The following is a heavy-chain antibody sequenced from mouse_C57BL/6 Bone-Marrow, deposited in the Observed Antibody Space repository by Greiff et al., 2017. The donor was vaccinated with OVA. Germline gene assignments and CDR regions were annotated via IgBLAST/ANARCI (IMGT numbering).Heavy chain of an antibody. V-gene: IGHV1-69*01. J-gene: IGHJ3*01. CDR2: IDPSDSYT. Sequence: VQLQQPGAELVMPGASVKLSCKASGYTFTSYWMHWVKQRPGQGLEWIGEIDPSDSYTNYNQKFKGKSTLTVDKSSSTAYMQLSSLTSEDSAVYYCARDYYGSSGRFAYWGQGTLVTVSA. CDR1: GYTFTSYW. CDR3: ARDYYGSSGRFAY. D-gene: IGHD1-1*01.